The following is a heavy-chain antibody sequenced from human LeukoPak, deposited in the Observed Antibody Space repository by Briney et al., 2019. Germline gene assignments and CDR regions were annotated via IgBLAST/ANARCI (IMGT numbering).Heavy chain of an antibody. J-gene: IGHJ4*02. V-gene: IGHV3-23*01. CDR1: GFTFNSFA. CDR2: IDESGAGT. CDR3: ANTHDYGDY. Sequence: GGSLRLSCAASGFTFNSFAMSWVRQAPGKGLEWVSGIDESGAGTFYADSVKGRFTISRDNSKNTLFLQMNSLRVEDTAVYYCANTHDYGDYWGQGTLVTVSS.